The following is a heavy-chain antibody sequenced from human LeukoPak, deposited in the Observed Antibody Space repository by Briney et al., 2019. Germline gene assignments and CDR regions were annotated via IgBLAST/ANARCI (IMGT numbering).Heavy chain of an antibody. CDR3: ARGGSPFY. CDR1: GFTFSTSW. V-gene: IGHV3-74*01. J-gene: IGHJ4*02. D-gene: IGHD3-10*01. CDR2: IKSDGSST. Sequence: GGSLRLSCEASGFTFSTSWMHWDRQAPGKGLVWVSRIKSDGSSTNYADSVKGRVTIFRDNAKNMLYLQMTSLRAEDTAVYYCARGGSPFYWGQGTLVTVSS.